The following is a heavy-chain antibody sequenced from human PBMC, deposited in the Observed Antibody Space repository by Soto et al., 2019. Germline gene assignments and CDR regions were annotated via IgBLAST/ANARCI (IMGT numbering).Heavy chain of an antibody. CDR1: GFTFIGHW. CDR2: INSDGSST. CDR3: ARQIAGGGAIYCSAIDV. J-gene: IGHJ6*02. V-gene: IGHV3-74*01. Sequence: GGSLTLSCAPSGFTFIGHWMHWGRQAPGKGLVCVSRINSDGSSTDYSDSVRGRFTISRDNAKNTLYLQMNSLRAEDTAVYYCARQIAGGGAIYCSAIDVWGQGTTVTVSS. D-gene: IGHD6-19*01.